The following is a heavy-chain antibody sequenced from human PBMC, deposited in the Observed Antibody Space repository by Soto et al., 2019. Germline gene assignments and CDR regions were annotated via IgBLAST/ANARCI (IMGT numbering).Heavy chain of an antibody. Sequence: PXESLRLSCAASGFTFSAYSINWVRQAPGKGLDWVSSISSTSSVIFYAESVRGRFTISRDNAKNSLYLQMNGLRAEDTAVYYCVRGGSGATSADLFDAWGQGTLVTVSS. V-gene: IGHV3-21*01. J-gene: IGHJ3*01. CDR1: GFTFSAYS. CDR2: ISSTSSVI. D-gene: IGHD3-10*01. CDR3: VRGGSGATSADLFDA.